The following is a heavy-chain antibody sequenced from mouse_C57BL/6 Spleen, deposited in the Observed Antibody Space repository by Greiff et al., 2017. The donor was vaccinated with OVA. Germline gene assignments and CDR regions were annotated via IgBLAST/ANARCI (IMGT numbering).Heavy chain of an antibody. CDR3: ARFYDCYSLSMDY. Sequence: QVQLQQPGAELVKPGASVKMSCKASGYTFTSYWITWVKQRPGQGLEWIGDIYPGSGSTNYNEKLKSKATLTVDTSSSTAYMQLSSLTSEDSAVYYCARFYDCYSLSMDYWGQGTSVTVSS. V-gene: IGHV1-55*01. CDR2: IYPGSGST. CDR1: GYTFTSYW. J-gene: IGHJ4*01. D-gene: IGHD2-3*01.